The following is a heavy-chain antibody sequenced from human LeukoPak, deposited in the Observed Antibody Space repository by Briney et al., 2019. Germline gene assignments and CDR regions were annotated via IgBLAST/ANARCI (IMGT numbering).Heavy chain of an antibody. D-gene: IGHD2-15*01. CDR1: GYTFTNST. CDR3: AREESGGYFDY. J-gene: IGHJ4*02. V-gene: IGHV1-46*01. CDR2: ISPTGSST. Sequence: ASVKVSCKASGYTFTNSTMHWVRQAPGQGLEWLGLISPTGSSTNYAQKFRGRVTMTRDTSTTTVYMELSSLRTEDTAVYYCAREESGGYFDYWGQGTLVTVSS.